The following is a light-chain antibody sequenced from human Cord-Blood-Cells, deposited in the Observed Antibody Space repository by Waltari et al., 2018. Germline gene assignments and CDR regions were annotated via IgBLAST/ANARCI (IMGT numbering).Light chain of an antibody. CDR1: VLAKKY. V-gene: IGLV3-27*01. Sequence: SYELTQPSSVSVSPGQIARITCSGDVLAKKYARWFQQKPGQAPVLVIYKDSERPSGIPERFSGSRSGTTVNLTISGAQVEDEADYYCYSAADNNRVFCGGTKLTVL. CDR2: KDS. J-gene: IGLJ3*02. CDR3: YSAADNNRV.